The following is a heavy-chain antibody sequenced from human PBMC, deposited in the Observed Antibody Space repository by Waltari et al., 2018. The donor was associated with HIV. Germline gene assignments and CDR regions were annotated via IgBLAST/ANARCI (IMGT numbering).Heavy chain of an antibody. Sequence: QAQLGHSGAAVKMYGAEVKLSCKGSLYTFTNDDINWVRQATGQGLEWMGWINPNSGNTGYAQKFQGTVTMTRNTSISTAYMELSSLNSEDTAVYYCATCLSGATTLSDYWGQGTLGTVSS. CDR3: ATCLSGATTLSDY. CDR2: INPNSGNT. V-gene: IGHV1-8*01. CDR1: LYTFTNDD. J-gene: IGHJ4*02. D-gene: IGHD1-26*01.